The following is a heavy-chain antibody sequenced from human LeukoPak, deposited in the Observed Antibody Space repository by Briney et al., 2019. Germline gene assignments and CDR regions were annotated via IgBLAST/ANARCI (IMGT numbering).Heavy chain of an antibody. Sequence: GGSLRLSCAASGFTFSSYAMSWVRQAPGKGLEWVSGISGSAYSTYYADSVQGRFTISRDNSKNTLYLQMNSLRAEDTAVYYWGKEGFDSWGQGTLVTVSS. V-gene: IGHV3-23*01. J-gene: IGHJ4*02. CDR3: GKEGFDS. CDR2: ISGSAYST. CDR1: GFTFSSYA.